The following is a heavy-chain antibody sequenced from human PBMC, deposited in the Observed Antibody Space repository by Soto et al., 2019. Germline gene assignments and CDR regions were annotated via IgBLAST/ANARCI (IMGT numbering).Heavy chain of an antibody. Sequence: EVQLLESGGGLVQPGGSLRLSCAASGFTFSSYAMSWVLQAPGKRLEWVSAISGSGGSTYYADSVKGRFPISRDNSKNTLYLQMNSLRAEDTAVYYCAKTQTELGWFDPWGQGTLVTVSS. V-gene: IGHV3-23*01. J-gene: IGHJ5*02. CDR2: ISGSGGST. D-gene: IGHD3-10*01. CDR3: AKTQTELGWFDP. CDR1: GFTFSSYA.